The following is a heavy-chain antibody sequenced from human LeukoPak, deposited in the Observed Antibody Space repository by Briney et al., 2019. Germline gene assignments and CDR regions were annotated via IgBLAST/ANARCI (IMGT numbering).Heavy chain of an antibody. CDR1: GGSFSSYY. V-gene: IGHV4-34*01. CDR2: ITHSGSN. D-gene: IGHD2-2*02. Sequence: PSETLSLTCAVSGGSFSSYYWSWVRQPPGKGLEWIGEITHSGSNTYNPSLKSRVTISVGTSTNKFSLKLSSVTAADTAVYYCARGGGVFNRVPAAILSGWFDPWGQGTLVTVSS. CDR3: ARGGGVFNRVPAAILSGWFDP. J-gene: IGHJ5*02.